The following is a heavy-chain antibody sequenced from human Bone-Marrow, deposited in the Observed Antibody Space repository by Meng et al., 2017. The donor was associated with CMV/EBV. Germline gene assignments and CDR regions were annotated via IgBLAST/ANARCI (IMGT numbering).Heavy chain of an antibody. CDR2: INSDGSST. Sequence: GGSLRLSCAASGFTFSSYWMHWVRQAPGKGLVWVSRINSDGSSTSYADSVKGRFTISRDNAKNTLYLQMNSLRAEDTAVYYCAKSGQLKAGDYFDYWGPGTLVTGSS. V-gene: IGHV3-74*01. D-gene: IGHD5-18*01. J-gene: IGHJ4*02. CDR3: AKSGQLKAGDYFDY. CDR1: GFTFSSYW.